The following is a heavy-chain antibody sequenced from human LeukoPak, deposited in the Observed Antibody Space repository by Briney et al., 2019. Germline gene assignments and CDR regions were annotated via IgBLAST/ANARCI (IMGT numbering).Heavy chain of an antibody. V-gene: IGHV1-8*01. CDR3: VRLFVQEPSGWFDP. Sequence: ASVKLSCKTSGYSFSSYEINWVRQPPGQGLEWMGWMNPNSGNTAYAQKFQGRITMTRDASISTAYMELNSLRSEDTAVYYCVRLFVQEPSGWFDPWGQGTLVTVS. CDR2: MNPNSGNT. CDR1: GYSFSSYE. D-gene: IGHD3-10*01. J-gene: IGHJ5*02.